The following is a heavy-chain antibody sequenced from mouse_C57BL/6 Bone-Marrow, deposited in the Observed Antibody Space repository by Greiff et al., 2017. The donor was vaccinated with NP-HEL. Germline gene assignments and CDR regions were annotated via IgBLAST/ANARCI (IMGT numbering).Heavy chain of an antibody. CDR1: GYTFTSYW. V-gene: IGHV1-59*01. J-gene: IGHJ3*01. CDR3: ARVSTMVKWVAY. D-gene: IGHD2-2*01. Sequence: VQLQQPGAELVRPGTSVKLSCKASGYTFTSYWMHWVKQRPGQGLEWIGVIDPSDSYTNYNQTFKGKATLTVDTSSSTAYMQLSILTSEDSAVYYCARVSTMVKWVAYWGQGTLVTVSA. CDR2: IDPSDSYT.